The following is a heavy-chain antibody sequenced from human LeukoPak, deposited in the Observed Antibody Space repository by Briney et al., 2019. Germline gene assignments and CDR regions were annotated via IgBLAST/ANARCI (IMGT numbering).Heavy chain of an antibody. Sequence: GASVKVSCKASGYTFTSYAMHWVRQAPGQRLEWMGWINAGNGNTKYSQKFQGRVTITRDTSASTAYMELSSLRSEDTAVYYCARDRLDIVVVVAAIGGYFDYWGQGTLVTVSS. CDR1: GYTFTSYA. J-gene: IGHJ4*02. D-gene: IGHD2-15*01. CDR2: INAGNGNT. CDR3: ARDRLDIVVVVAAIGGYFDY. V-gene: IGHV1-3*01.